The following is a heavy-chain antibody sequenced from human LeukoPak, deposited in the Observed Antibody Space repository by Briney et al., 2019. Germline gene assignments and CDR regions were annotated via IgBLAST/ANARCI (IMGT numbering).Heavy chain of an antibody. D-gene: IGHD5-24*01. CDR1: GFTFSSYE. V-gene: IGHV3-21*01. J-gene: IGHJ5*02. CDR2: IRSSSSYI. Sequence: PGGSLRLSCAASGFTFSSYEMNWIRQAPGKGLEWVSSIRSSSSYIYYADSVKGRFTISRDNAKNSLYLQMNSLRVEDTAVYYCARDGYNSGGYWFDPWGQGTLVTVSS. CDR3: ARDGYNSGGYWFDP.